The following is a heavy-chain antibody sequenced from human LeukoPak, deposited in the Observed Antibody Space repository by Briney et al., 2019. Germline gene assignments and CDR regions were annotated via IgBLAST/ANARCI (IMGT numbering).Heavy chain of an antibody. Sequence: GGALRLSCAASGFTFSSYAMSWVRQAPGKGLEWVSAISGSGGSRYYADSVKGRFTISRDNSKSTLYLQMNSLRAEDTAVYYCAKDLFSGSGRAGNMDVWGKGTTVTVSS. CDR1: GFTFSSYA. CDR3: AKDLFSGSGRAGNMDV. D-gene: IGHD3-10*01. J-gene: IGHJ6*03. V-gene: IGHV3-23*01. CDR2: ISGSGGSR.